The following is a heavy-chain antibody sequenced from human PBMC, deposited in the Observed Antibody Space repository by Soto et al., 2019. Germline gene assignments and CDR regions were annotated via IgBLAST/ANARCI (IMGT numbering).Heavy chain of an antibody. CDR3: ARADWSGWIDY. CDR1: GGSINNAGYY. Sequence: QVQLQESGPGLVKPSQTLSLTCTVSGGSINNAGYYWTWIRQHPRKGLEWIGYIYYSGNTFYNLSLKSRVSISVDTSKDQFSLNLTSVTAADTAVFYCARADWSGWIDYWGHGTLVTVSS. CDR2: IYYSGNT. V-gene: IGHV4-31*03. D-gene: IGHD6-19*01. J-gene: IGHJ4*01.